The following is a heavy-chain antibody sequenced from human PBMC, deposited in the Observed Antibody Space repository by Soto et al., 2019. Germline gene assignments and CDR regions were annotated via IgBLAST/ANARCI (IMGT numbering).Heavy chain of an antibody. CDR3: ASELGYCSGGSCRIIDY. J-gene: IGHJ4*02. CDR1: GFTVSSNY. D-gene: IGHD2-15*01. Sequence: GGSLRLSCAASGFTVSSNYMSWVRQAPGKGLEWVSVIYSGGSTYYADSVKGRFTISRDNSKNTLYLQMNSLRAEDTAVYYCASELGYCSGGSCRIIDYWGQGTLVTVSS. V-gene: IGHV3-66*01. CDR2: IYSGGST.